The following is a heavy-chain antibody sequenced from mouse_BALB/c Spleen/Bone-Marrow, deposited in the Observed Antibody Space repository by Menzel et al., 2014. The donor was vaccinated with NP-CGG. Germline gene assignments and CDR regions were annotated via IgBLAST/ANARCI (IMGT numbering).Heavy chain of an antibody. Sequence: DVMLVESGGGLVQPGGSRKLSCAASGFTFSSFGMHWVRQAPEKGLEWVAYISSGSSPIYYADTVKGRFTISRDNPKNTLFLQMTSLRSEDTAMYYCTRKGALITHYYAMDYWGQGTSVTVSS. CDR1: GFTFSSFG. V-gene: IGHV5-17*02. CDR3: TRKGALITHYYAMDY. CDR2: ISSGSSPI. D-gene: IGHD2-4*01. J-gene: IGHJ4*01.